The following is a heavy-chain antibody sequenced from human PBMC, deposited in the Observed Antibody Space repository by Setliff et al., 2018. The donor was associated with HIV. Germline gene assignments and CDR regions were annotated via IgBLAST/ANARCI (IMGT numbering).Heavy chain of an antibody. Sequence: SETLSLTCTVSGGSMSTYYWSWIRQPPGKGLEWIGYIYTSGSTNYNPSLRSRVTISVDTSKNQFSLKLSSVTAADTAVYYCARPRLRGSGAFDIWGQGTMVTVSS. CDR2: IYTSGST. CDR3: ARPRLRGSGAFDI. CDR1: GGSMSTYY. V-gene: IGHV4-4*08. J-gene: IGHJ3*02. D-gene: IGHD2-21*01.